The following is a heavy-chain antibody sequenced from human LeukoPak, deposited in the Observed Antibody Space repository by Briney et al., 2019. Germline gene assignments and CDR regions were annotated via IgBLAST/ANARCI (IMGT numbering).Heavy chain of an antibody. V-gene: IGHV3-66*02. CDR3: ARPSGYYYRSSDI. J-gene: IGHJ3*02. CDR2: IYSGGST. Sequence: PGGSLRLSWAASGFTVSSNYMSWVRQAPGKGLEWVSVIYSGGSTYYADSVKGRFTISRDNSKNTLYLQMNSLRAEDTAVYYCARPSGYYYRSSDIWGQGTMVTVSP. D-gene: IGHD3-22*01. CDR1: GFTVSSNY.